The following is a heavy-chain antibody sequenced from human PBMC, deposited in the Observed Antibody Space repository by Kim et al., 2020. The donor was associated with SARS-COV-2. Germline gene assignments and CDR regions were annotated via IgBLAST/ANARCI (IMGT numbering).Heavy chain of an antibody. CDR3: ARRQFTSGWYYFDY. J-gene: IGHJ4*02. Sequence: VGSVKGRLTISRDNAKNTLFLQMNSLRAEDTAVYYCARRQFTSGWYYFDYWGQGTLVTVSS. V-gene: IGHV3-74*01. D-gene: IGHD6-19*01.